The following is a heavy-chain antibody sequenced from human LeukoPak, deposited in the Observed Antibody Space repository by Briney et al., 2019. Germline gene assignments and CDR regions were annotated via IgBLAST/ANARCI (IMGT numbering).Heavy chain of an antibody. CDR1: GYSISSGYY. CDR3: ASSKSVAGAFDAFDI. J-gene: IGHJ3*02. CDR2: IYHSGST. Sequence: SETLSLTCTVSGYSISSGYYWGWIRQPPGKGLEWIGSIYHSGSTYYNPSLKSRVTISVDTSKNQFSLKLSSVTAADTAVYYCASSKSVAGAFDAFDIWGQGTIVTVSS. D-gene: IGHD6-19*01. V-gene: IGHV4-38-2*02.